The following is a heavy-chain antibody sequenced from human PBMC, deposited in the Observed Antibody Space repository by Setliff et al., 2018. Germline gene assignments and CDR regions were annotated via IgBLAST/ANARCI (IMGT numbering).Heavy chain of an antibody. D-gene: IGHD1-26*01. CDR2: INAGNGNI. V-gene: IGHV1-3*01. CDR3: ARGDVYSGSYYHFDY. CDR1: GDTSTTYA. J-gene: IGHJ4*02. Sequence: ASVKVSCKASGDTSTTYAIHWVRQVPGQGLEWMGWINAGNGNIRYSQNFQGRVTITRDTSASTAYMELSSLTSEDTAIYYCARGDVYSGSYYHFDYWGQGTLVTVSS.